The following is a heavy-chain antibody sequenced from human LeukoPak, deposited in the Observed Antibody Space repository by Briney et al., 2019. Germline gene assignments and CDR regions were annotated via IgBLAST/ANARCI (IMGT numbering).Heavy chain of an antibody. CDR1: GGSISTYY. V-gene: IGHV4-59*12. CDR2: IYYRVTS. J-gene: IGHJ4*02. D-gene: IGHD1-26*01. Sequence: PSETLSLTCTVSGGSISTYYWSWIRQPPGKGLEWIGYIYYRVTSDYNPSLKSRVTMSVDMSTRQISLKLSSVTAADTAVYYCAQGSYFAGSYFDYWGQGTLVTVSS. CDR3: AQGSYFAGSYFDY.